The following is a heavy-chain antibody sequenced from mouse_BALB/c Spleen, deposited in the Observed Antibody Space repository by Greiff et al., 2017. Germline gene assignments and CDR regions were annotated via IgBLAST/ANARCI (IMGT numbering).Heavy chain of an antibody. CDR3: APVYYGSSYGFAY. D-gene: IGHD1-1*01. Sequence: QVHVKQSGAELARPGASVKMSCKASGYTFTSYTMHWVKQRPGQGLEWIGYINPSSGYTNYNQKFKDKATLTADKSSSTAYMQLSSLTSEDSAVYYCAPVYYGSSYGFAYWGQGTLVTVSA. V-gene: IGHV1-4*01. J-gene: IGHJ3*01. CDR1: GYTFTSYT. CDR2: INPSSGYT.